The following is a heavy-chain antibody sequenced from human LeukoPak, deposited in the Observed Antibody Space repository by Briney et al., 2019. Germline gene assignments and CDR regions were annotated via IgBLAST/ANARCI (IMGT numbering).Heavy chain of an antibody. CDR3: ARGYSSGWYRDAFDI. V-gene: IGHV1-8*02. CDR2: IIPMFGAT. J-gene: IGHJ3*02. CDR1: GGLWTSYV. D-gene: IGHD6-19*01. Sequence: ASVKVSCKASGGLWTSYVISWVRQAPGQGPEWMGGIIPMFGATNYAQKFQGRVTMTRNTSISTAYMELSSLRSEDTAVYYCARGYSSGWYRDAFDIWGQGTMVTVSS.